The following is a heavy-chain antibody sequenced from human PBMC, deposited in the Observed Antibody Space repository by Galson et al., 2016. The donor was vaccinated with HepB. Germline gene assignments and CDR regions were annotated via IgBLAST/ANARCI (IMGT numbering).Heavy chain of an antibody. D-gene: IGHD3-3*01. CDR3: ATLLGVDV. Sequence: SLRLSCAASGFTFNSYSMNWVRQAPGKGLEWLSYIGRDSNTMYYADSVKGRFTISRDNAKSSLYLQMNSLTAEDTAVYYCATLLGVDVWGQGILVSVSS. CDR1: GFTFNSYS. J-gene: IGHJ4*02. CDR2: IGRDSNTM. V-gene: IGHV3-48*04.